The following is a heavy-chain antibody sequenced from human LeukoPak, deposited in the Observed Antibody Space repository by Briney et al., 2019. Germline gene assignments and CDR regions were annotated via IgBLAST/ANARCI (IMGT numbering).Heavy chain of an antibody. V-gene: IGHV4-59*08. J-gene: IGHJ4*02. CDR2: IYYSGST. Sequence: SETLSLTCTVSGGSISSYYWSWIRQPPGKGLEWIGYIYYSGSTNYNPSLKSRVTISVDTSKNQFSLKLSSVTAADTAVYYCARHGAGGWSWGFDYWSQGTLVTVSS. CDR1: GGSISSYY. CDR3: ARHGAGGWSWGFDY. D-gene: IGHD6-19*01.